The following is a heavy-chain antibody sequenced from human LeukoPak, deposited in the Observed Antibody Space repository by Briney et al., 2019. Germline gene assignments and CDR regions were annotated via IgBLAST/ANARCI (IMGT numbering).Heavy chain of an antibody. CDR3: ARGHNWNYLSRYYYYYMDV. CDR1: GGSFSGYY. V-gene: IGHV4-34*01. D-gene: IGHD1-7*01. J-gene: IGHJ6*03. CDR2: INHSGST. Sequence: SETLSLTCAVYGGSFSGYYWGWIRQPPGKGLEWIGEINHSGSTNYNPSLKSRVTISVDTSKNQFSLKLSSVTAADTAVYYCARGHNWNYLSRYYYYYMDVWGKGTTVTVSS.